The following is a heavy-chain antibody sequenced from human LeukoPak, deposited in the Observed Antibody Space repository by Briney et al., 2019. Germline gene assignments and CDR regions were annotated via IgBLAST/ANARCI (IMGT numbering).Heavy chain of an antibody. CDR2: ISSSSSYI. V-gene: IGHV3-21*01. J-gene: IGHJ3*02. CDR1: GFTFSSYS. Sequence: GGSLRLSCAASGFTFSSYSMNWVRQAPGKGLEWVSSISSSSSYIYYADSVKGRFTISRDNAKNSLYLQMNSLRAEDTAVYYCARDRKGYAFDIWGQGTMVTVSS. CDR3: ARDRKGYAFDI.